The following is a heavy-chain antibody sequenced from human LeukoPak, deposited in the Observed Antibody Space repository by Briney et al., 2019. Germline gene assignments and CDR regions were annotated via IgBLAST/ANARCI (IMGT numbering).Heavy chain of an antibody. D-gene: IGHD6-19*01. Sequence: SETLSLTCSVSGGSINSGDYYWTWIRQPPGKGLEWIGEINHSGSTNYNPSLKSRVTRSVDTSKNQFTLKLSSVTAADTAVYYCARGGAVAGSGGVDYWGQGTLVTVSS. CDR2: INHSGST. J-gene: IGHJ4*02. CDR3: ARGGAVAGSGGVDY. V-gene: IGHV4-34*01. CDR1: GGSINSGDYY.